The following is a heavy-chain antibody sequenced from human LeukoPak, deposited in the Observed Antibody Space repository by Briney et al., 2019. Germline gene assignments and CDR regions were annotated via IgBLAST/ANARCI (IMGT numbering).Heavy chain of an antibody. V-gene: IGHV3-33*01. J-gene: IGHJ6*02. CDR1: GFTFSSYG. D-gene: IGHD2-2*01. CDR2: IWYDGSNK. Sequence: GGSLRLSCAASGFTFSSYGMHWVRQAPGKGLEWVAVIWYDGSNKYYADSVKGRFTISRDNSKNTLYLQMNSLRAEDTAVYYCARDYLYCSSTSCYLSYYGMDVWGQGTTATVSS. CDR3: ARDYLYCSSTSCYLSYYGMDV.